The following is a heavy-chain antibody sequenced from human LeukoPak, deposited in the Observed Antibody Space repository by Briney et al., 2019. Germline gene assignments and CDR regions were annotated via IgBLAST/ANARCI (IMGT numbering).Heavy chain of an antibody. Sequence: GGSLRLSCAASGFTFSSYAMHWVRQAPGKGLEYVSAISSNGGSTYYANSVKGRFTISRDNSKNTLYLQMGSLRAGDMAVYYCARVGYTSYYYYGMDVWGQGTTVTVSS. CDR3: ARVGYTSYYYYGMDV. CDR2: ISSNGGST. V-gene: IGHV3-64*01. CDR1: GFTFSSYA. J-gene: IGHJ6*02. D-gene: IGHD6-13*01.